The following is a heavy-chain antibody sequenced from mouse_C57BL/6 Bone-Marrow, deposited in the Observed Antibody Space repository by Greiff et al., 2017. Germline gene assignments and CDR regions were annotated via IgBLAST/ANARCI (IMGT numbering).Heavy chain of an antibody. V-gene: IGHV14-4*01. CDR1: GFNIKDDY. CDR2: IDPENGDT. CDR3: TTSGYDD. J-gene: IGHJ2*01. Sequence: EVTLMESGAELVRPGASVKLSCTASGFNIKDDYMHWVKQRPEPGLEWIGWIDPENGDTASASKFHGKATITADTSSHTAYMQLRRLSSGDTAVYYCTTSGYDDRGQGTTLTVSS. D-gene: IGHD2-2*01.